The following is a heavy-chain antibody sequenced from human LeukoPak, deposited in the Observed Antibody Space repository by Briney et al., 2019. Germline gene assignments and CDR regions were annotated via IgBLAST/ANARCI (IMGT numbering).Heavy chain of an antibody. J-gene: IGHJ5*02. CDR3: ARDLSSNCFDP. CDR1: GFTFSSYG. D-gene: IGHD6-19*01. V-gene: IGHV3-33*01. CDR2: IWYDGSNK. Sequence: GGSLRLSCAASGFTFSSYGMPWVRQAPGKGLEWVAVIWYDGSNKYYADSVKGRFTISRDNSKNTLYLQMNSLRAEDTAVYYCARDLSSNCFDPWGQGTLVTVSS.